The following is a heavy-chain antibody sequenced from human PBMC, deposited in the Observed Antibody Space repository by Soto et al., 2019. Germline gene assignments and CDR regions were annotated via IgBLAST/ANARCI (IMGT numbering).Heavy chain of an antibody. V-gene: IGHV1-3*01. CDR1: GYTFISYA. CDR3: ARGSGLTYFDY. J-gene: IGHJ4*01. CDR2: INAGNGNT. D-gene: IGHD3-10*01. Sequence: QVLLVQFGAEVKKPGASVKVSCKASGYTFISYAMHWVRQAPGQRLEWMGWINAGNGNTKYSQKFQGRVTITRDTSASTAYMKLSTLRSEDTAVYYCARGSGLTYFDYWGQGTLVTVSS.